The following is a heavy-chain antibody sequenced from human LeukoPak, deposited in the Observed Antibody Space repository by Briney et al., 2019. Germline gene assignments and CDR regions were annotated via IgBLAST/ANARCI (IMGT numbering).Heavy chain of an antibody. J-gene: IGHJ4*02. CDR3: ARDHYDSSGSPGY. CDR2: INPNSGGT. Sequence: ASVKVSCKASGYTFTGYYMHWVRQAPGQGLEWMGWINPNSGGTNYAQKFQGRVTMTRDTSISTAYMELSRLRSDDTAVYYCARDHYDSSGSPGYWGQGTLVTVSS. D-gene: IGHD3-22*01. V-gene: IGHV1-2*02. CDR1: GYTFTGYY.